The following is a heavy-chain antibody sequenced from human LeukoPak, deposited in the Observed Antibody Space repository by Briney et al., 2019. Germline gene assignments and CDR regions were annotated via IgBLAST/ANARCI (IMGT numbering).Heavy chain of an antibody. CDR2: ISWNSGSI. V-gene: IGHV3-9*03. CDR3: AKGHSSGYLDAFDI. J-gene: IGHJ3*02. Sequence: GRSLRLSCAASGFTFDDYAMHWVRQAPGKGLEWVSGISWNSGSIGYADSVKGRFTISRDNAKNSLYLQMNSLRAEDMVLYYCAKGHSSGYLDAFDIWGQGTMVTVSS. D-gene: IGHD3-22*01. CDR1: GFTFDDYA.